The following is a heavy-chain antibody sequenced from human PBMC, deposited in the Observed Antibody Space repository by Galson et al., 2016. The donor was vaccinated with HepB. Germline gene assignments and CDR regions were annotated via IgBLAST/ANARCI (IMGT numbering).Heavy chain of an antibody. J-gene: IGHJ3*02. Sequence: ETLSLTCTVSGGSISGYYWSWIRQPPGKGLEWIGYIYYSGSTSYNPSLKSRVTISVDTSKNQFSLRLSSVTAADTAVYYCARSGYYSSDGFDIWGQGTMVTVSS. CDR3: ARSGYYSSDGFDI. CDR2: IYYSGST. CDR1: GGSISGYY. D-gene: IGHD3-22*01. V-gene: IGHV4-59*12.